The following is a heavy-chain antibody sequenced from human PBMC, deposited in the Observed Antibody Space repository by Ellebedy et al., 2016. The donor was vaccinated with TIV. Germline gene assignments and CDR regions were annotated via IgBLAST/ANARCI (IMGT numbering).Heavy chain of an antibody. Sequence: AASVKVSCKASGYTFSSYGISWVRQAPGQGLEWMGWISDYNGNTKYAQKFQGRVTMTTDTSTSTAYMELRSLTSDDPAVYYCAREWGFDIWGQGTMVTVSS. D-gene: IGHD7-27*01. CDR1: GYTFSSYG. V-gene: IGHV1-18*01. CDR2: ISDYNGNT. CDR3: AREWGFDI. J-gene: IGHJ3*02.